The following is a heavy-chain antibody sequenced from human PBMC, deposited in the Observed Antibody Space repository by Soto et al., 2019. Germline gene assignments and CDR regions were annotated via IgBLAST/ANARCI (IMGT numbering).Heavy chain of an antibody. CDR2: IVPLFAPA. CDR3: ARGIRRAAIDWFDP. Sequence: ASVKVSCKASGVTFNSYAFSWVRQAPGQGLEWMGGIVPLFAPANYAQKFQGRVTITADESTSTVYMELSSLTSDDTAVYYCARGIRRAAIDWFDPWGQGTLVTVSS. CDR1: GVTFNSYA. J-gene: IGHJ5*02. D-gene: IGHD2-2*02. V-gene: IGHV1-69*13.